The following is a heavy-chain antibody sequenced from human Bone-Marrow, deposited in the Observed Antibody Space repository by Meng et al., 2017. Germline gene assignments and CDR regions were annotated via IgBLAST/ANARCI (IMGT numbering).Heavy chain of an antibody. CDR2: ISSSGSTI. CDR3: ARGLGNCYFDY. D-gene: IGHD3-22*01. Sequence: GESLKISCAASGFIFSSYEMNWVRQAPGKGLEWVSYISSSGSTIYYADSVKGRFTISRDNAKNSLYLQMNSLRAEDTAVYYCARGLGNCYFDYWGQGTLVTVSS. V-gene: IGHV3-48*03. CDR1: GFIFSSYE. J-gene: IGHJ4*02.